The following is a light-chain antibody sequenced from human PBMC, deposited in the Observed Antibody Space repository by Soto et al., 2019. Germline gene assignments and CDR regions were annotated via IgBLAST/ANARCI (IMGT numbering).Light chain of an antibody. CDR1: QDIRGA. Sequence: AIQLTQSPSSLSASVGDRVTITCRASQDIRGALAWYQQKPGKAPKLLIYDVSSLESGVPSRFSGSGSGTDFTLTISSLQPEDFETYYCQQFNTYPITFGQGTRLEIK. CDR3: QQFNTYPIT. J-gene: IGKJ5*01. CDR2: DVS. V-gene: IGKV1-13*02.